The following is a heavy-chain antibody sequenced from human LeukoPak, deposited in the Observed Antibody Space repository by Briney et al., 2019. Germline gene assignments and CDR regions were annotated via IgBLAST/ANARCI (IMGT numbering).Heavy chain of an antibody. CDR3: ARETAAAGSYNWFDP. D-gene: IGHD6-13*01. CDR2: IYPGDSDT. Sequence: GESLKISCKGSGYKFTNFWIGWVRQMPGKGLEWMGIIYPGDSDTRYSPPFQGQVTISADKSISTAYLQWSSLKASDTAIYYCARETAAAGSYNWFDPWGQGTLVTVSS. CDR1: GYKFTNFW. V-gene: IGHV5-51*01. J-gene: IGHJ5*02.